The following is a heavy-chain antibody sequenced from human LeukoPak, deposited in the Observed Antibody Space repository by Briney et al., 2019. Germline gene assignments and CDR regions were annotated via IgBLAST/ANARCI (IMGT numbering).Heavy chain of an antibody. CDR1: GGTFASSA. D-gene: IGHD2-2*01. Sequence: GASVKVSCKASGGTFASSAVSWVRQAPGQGLEWMGTIFPVFATVNYAQKFQGRVIITADKSATTAYMDVSSLKSEDTAVYYCARLPTQFLAPGDYSWGQGTLVTVSS. CDR3: ARLPTQFLAPGDYS. CDR2: IFPVFATV. J-gene: IGHJ4*02. V-gene: IGHV1-69*06.